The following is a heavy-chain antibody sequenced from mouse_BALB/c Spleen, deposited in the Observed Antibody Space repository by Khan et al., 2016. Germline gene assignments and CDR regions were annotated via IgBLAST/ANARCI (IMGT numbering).Heavy chain of an antibody. D-gene: IGHD2-14*01. CDR1: GYTFTNYG. CDR3: AYRYYFDY. V-gene: IGHV9-3*02. CDR2: INTNTGEP. Sequence: QIQLVQSGPELKKPGETVKISCKASGYTFTNYGMNWVKQAPGKGLKWMGWINTNTGEPTYAEEFKGRFAFSLETSASTAYLQINSLKKDDTATYFCAYRYYFDYWGQGTTLTVSS. J-gene: IGHJ2*01.